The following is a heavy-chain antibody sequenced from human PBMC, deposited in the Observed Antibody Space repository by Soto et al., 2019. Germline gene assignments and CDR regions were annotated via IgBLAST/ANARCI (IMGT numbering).Heavy chain of an antibody. J-gene: IGHJ4*02. Sequence: SETLSLTCTVSGDSISSSGHYWGWIRQPPGKGLEWIGSIYYSGTTYYSPSLESRVIISVDTSRNQFSLKLSSVTAADTAVYYCARGSIYGSGSHFDYWGQGTLVTVSS. CDR2: IYYSGTT. CDR3: ARGSIYGSGSHFDY. D-gene: IGHD3-10*01. V-gene: IGHV4-39*07. CDR1: GDSISSSGHY.